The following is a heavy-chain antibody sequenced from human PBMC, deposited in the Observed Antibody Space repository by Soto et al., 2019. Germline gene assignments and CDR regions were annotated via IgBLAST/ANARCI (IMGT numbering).Heavy chain of an antibody. V-gene: IGHV3-74*03. CDR2: IDSHGSST. CDR1: GFIFKNYW. D-gene: IGHD2-15*01. J-gene: IGHJ4*02. CDR3: ARGEEVARWSIDS. Sequence: EVSLVESGGGLVQPRGSLRLSCAASGFIFKNYWIHWVRQSPEKGLLWVSRIDSHGSSTTYADSVRGRFTISRDNANNTVYLQMTGLRADDTAIYFCARGEEVARWSIDSWARGTVVTVSS.